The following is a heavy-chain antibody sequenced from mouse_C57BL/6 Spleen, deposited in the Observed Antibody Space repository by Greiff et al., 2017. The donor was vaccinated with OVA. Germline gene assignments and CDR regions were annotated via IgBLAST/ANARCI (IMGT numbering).Heavy chain of an antibody. J-gene: IGHJ3*01. V-gene: IGHV1-39*01. D-gene: IGHD2-3*01. Sequence: VQLQQSGPELVKPGASVKISCKASGYSFTDYNMNWVKQSNGKSLEWIGVINPNYGTTSYNQKFKGKATLTVDQSSSTAYMQLNSLTSEDSAVYYCAREGDPIYEGYYSWFAYWGQGTLVTVSA. CDR2: INPNYGTT. CDR1: GYSFTDYN. CDR3: AREGDPIYEGYYSWFAY.